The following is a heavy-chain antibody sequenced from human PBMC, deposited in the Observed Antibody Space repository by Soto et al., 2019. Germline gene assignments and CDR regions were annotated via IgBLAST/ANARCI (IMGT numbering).Heavy chain of an antibody. V-gene: IGHV3-30*18. Sequence: PGGSLRLSCAASGFTFSSYGMHWVRQAPGKGLEWVAVISYDGSNKYYADSVKGRFTISRDNSKNTLYLQMNSLRAEDTAVYYCAKGGAARHWGQGTLVTVSS. CDR2: ISYDGSNK. J-gene: IGHJ4*02. D-gene: IGHD6-6*01. CDR3: AKGGAARH. CDR1: GFTFSSYG.